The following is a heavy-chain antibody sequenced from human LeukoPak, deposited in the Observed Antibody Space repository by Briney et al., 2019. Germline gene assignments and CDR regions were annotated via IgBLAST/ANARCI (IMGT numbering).Heavy chain of an antibody. Sequence: SETLSLTCTVSGGSISSGSYYWSWIRQPAGKGLEWIGRIYTSGSTNYNPSLKSRVTISVDTSKNQFSLKLSSVTAADTAVYYCARGDSYGRSVDYWGQGTLVIVSS. J-gene: IGHJ4*02. D-gene: IGHD5-18*01. CDR3: ARGDSYGRSVDY. CDR1: GGSISSGSYY. V-gene: IGHV4-61*02. CDR2: IYTSGST.